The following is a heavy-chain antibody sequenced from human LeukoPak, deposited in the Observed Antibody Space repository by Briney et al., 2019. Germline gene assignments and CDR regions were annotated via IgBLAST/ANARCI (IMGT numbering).Heavy chain of an antibody. J-gene: IGHJ4*02. V-gene: IGHV3-7*03. Sequence: GGSLRLSCAASGFTFSHFWMSWVRQAPGKGLEWVAYIKKTGSETYYVDSVKGRFTISRDNSKNTLYLQMNSLRAEDTAVYYCARYTHSSGFDYWGQGTLVTVSS. CDR2: IKKTGSET. CDR1: GFTFSHFW. D-gene: IGHD6-19*01. CDR3: ARYTHSSGFDY.